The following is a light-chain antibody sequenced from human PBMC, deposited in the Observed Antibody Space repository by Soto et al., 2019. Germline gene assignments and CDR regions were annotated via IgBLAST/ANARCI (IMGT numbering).Light chain of an antibody. Sequence: QSALTQPASVSGSPGQSITISCTGTSSDVGGYNYVSWYQQHPGKAPKLMIYDVSNRPSGVSNRFSGSKSGNTASLTISGXXAEDEADYYCSSYTSSSTLEVFGTGTKLTVL. CDR1: SSDVGGYNY. V-gene: IGLV2-14*01. CDR3: SSYTSSSTLEV. J-gene: IGLJ1*01. CDR2: DVS.